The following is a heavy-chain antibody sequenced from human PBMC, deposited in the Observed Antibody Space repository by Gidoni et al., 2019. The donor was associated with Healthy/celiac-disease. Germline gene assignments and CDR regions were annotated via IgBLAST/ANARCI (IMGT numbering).Heavy chain of an antibody. D-gene: IGHD6-13*01. J-gene: IGHJ5*02. CDR3: ARDGGSSSWHWFDP. CDR2: IYYSGST. CDR1: GGSISSYY. Sequence: QVQLQESGPGLVKPSETLSLTCTVSGGSISSYYWSWIRQPPGKGLEWIGYIYYSGSTNYNPSLKSRVTISVDTSKNQFSLKLSSVPAADTAVYYCARDGGSSSWHWFDPWGQGTLVTVSS. V-gene: IGHV4-59*01.